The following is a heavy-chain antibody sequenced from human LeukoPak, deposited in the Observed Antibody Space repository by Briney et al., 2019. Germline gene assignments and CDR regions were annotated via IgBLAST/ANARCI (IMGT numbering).Heavy chain of an antibody. Sequence: GGSLSLSCAASGFTFSRYAMYWVRQTPGKGLEWVAVISYGGSNKYYADSVMGRFTISRDNSKNTLYLQMNSLRAEDTAVYYCAKVVHCSGGSCYSAGGRDYYYGMDIWGQGTTVTVSS. CDR1: GFTFSRYA. D-gene: IGHD2-15*01. CDR2: ISYGGSNK. J-gene: IGHJ6*02. V-gene: IGHV3-30-3*01. CDR3: AKVVHCSGGSCYSAGGRDYYYGMDI.